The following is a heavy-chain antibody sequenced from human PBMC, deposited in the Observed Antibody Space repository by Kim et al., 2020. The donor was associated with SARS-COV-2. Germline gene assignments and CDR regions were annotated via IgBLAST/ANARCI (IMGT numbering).Heavy chain of an antibody. V-gene: IGHV3-30*03. CDR1: GFTFSSYG. J-gene: IGHJ5*02. D-gene: IGHD6-13*01. Sequence: GGSLRLSCAASGFTFSSYGMHWVRQAPGKGLEWVAVISYDGSNKYYADSVKGRFTISRDNSKNTLYLQMNSLRAEDTAVYYCARDYSSSWYFWFDPWGQGTLVTVSS. CDR3: ARDYSSSWYFWFDP. CDR2: ISYDGSNK.